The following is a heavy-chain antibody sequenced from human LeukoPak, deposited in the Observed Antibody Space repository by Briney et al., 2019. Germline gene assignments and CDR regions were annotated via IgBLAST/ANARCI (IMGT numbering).Heavy chain of an antibody. J-gene: IGHJ6*02. Sequence: GASVKVSCKASGYTFTSYDINWVRQATGQGLEWMGWMNPNSGNTGYAQKFQGRVTMTRNTSISTAYMELSSLRSEDTAVYYCARENCGGDCFRLPARASWKYYYGMDVWGQGTTVTVSS. V-gene: IGHV1-8*01. CDR2: MNPNSGNT. CDR1: GYTFTSYD. CDR3: ARENCGGDCFRLPARASWKYYYGMDV. D-gene: IGHD2-21*02.